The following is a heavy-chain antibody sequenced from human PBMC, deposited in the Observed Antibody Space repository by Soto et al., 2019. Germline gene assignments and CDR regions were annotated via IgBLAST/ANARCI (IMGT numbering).Heavy chain of an antibody. V-gene: IGHV1-18*01. CDR2: FNLYNGDT. J-gene: IGHJ4*02. CDR3: ARDLFGELPN. CDR1: GFTFTTSG. Sequence: QVQLVQSGSEVKKSGASVRVSCRASGFTFTTSGITWVRQAPGQGLEWMGWFNLYNGDTNYAQKSQGRVTMTTDASTTTAYMELRSLRSDDTAMYYCARDLFGELPNWGQGTRVTVSS. D-gene: IGHD3-10*01.